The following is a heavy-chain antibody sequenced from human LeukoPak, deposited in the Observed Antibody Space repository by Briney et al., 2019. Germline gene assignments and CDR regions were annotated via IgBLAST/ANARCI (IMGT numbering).Heavy chain of an antibody. J-gene: IGHJ3*02. CDR1: GGSLSGYY. V-gene: IGHV4-34*01. D-gene: IGHD4-17*01. CDR2: INHSGST. Sequence: PSETLSLTCAVYGGSLSGYYWSWIRQPPGKGLEWIGEINHSGSTNYNPSLKSRVTISVDTSKNQFSLKLSSVTAADTAVYYCARYGTQGAFDIWGQGTMVTVSS. CDR3: ARYGTQGAFDI.